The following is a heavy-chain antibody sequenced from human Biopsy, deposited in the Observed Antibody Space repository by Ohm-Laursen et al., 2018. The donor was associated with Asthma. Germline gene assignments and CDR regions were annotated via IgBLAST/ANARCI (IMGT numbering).Heavy chain of an antibody. Sequence: VSVKVSCKASGYNFISFAIHWVRQAPGQRLEWMGWVNTGNGDTKYSQKFQGRVTITRDTSASTAYMELRGLRSEDTATYYCARTYYDFLTGQVKDVFGVWGQGTMVTVSS. CDR3: ARTYYDFLTGQVKDVFGV. D-gene: IGHD3-9*01. V-gene: IGHV1-3*04. J-gene: IGHJ3*01. CDR1: GYNFISFA. CDR2: VNTGNGDT.